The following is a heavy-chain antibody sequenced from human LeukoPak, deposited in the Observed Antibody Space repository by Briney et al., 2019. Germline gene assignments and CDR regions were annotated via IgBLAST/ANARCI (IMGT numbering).Heavy chain of an antibody. J-gene: IGHJ6*03. CDR3: AKVARGYCSGGSCYSYYYMDV. Sequence: GGSLRLSCAASGFTFSSYAMSWVRQAPGKGLGWVSAISGSGGSTYYADSVKGRFTISRDNSKNTLYLQMNSLRAEDTAAYYCAKVARGYCSGGSCYSYYYMDVWGKGTTVTVSS. D-gene: IGHD2-15*01. CDR1: GFTFSSYA. V-gene: IGHV3-23*01. CDR2: ISGSGGST.